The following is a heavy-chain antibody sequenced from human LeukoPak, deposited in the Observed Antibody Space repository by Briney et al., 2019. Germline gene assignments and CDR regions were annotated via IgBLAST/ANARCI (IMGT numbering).Heavy chain of an antibody. CDR2: IYHSGST. D-gene: IGHD3-10*01. J-gene: IGHJ5*02. CDR3: ARTRITVVRGVYRFDP. V-gene: IGHV4-30-2*01. Sequence: SETLSLTCAVSGGSISSGGYSWSWIRQPPGKGLEWIGYIYHSGSTYYNPSLKSRVTISVDRSKNQFSLKLSSVTAADTAVYYCARTRITVVRGVYRFDPWGQGTLVTVSS. CDR1: GGSISSGGYS.